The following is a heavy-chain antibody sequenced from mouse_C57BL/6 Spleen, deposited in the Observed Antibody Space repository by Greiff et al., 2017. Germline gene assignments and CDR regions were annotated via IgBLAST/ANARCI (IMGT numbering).Heavy chain of an antibody. D-gene: IGHD4-1*01. CDR1: GYPFTSSW. Sequence: QVQLQQPGAELVKPGASVKLSCKASGYPFTSSWMHWVKQRPGRGLEWIGRIDPNSGGTKYTEKFKGKATLTVDKTSSTAYMQLCSLTSEDSAVYYCARELGGGFAYWGQWTLVTVSA. CDR3: ARELGGGFAY. J-gene: IGHJ3*01. V-gene: IGHV1-72*01. CDR2: IDPNSGGT.